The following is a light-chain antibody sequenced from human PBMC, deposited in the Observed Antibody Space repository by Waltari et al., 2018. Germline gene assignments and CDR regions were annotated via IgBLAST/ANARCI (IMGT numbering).Light chain of an antibody. CDR1: QGLSNY. CDR2: ASS. J-gene: IGKJ4*01. CDR3: QQLNSYPLT. Sequence: IQLTQSPSSLSASVGDRVTITCRARQGLSNYLGWYQQKPGKAPKLLLYASSTVQSAVPSRFSGSGSGTDFTLTISSLQPEDFATYDCQQLNSYPLTFGGGTKVEIK. V-gene: IGKV1-9*01.